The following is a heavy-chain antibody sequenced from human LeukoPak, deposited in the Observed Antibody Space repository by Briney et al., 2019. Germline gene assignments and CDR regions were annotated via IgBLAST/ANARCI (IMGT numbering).Heavy chain of an antibody. V-gene: IGHV3-23*01. Sequence: GGSLRLSCAASGFTFSSYAMNWVRQAPGKGLEWVSAINGRGDNTYYADSVKGRFTISRDNSKSTLFLQMNSLRAEDTAIYYCAKDRVSPGFNLFDPWGQGTLVTVPS. CDR2: INGRGDNT. D-gene: IGHD2/OR15-2a*01. CDR3: AKDRVSPGFNLFDP. CDR1: GFTFSSYA. J-gene: IGHJ5*02.